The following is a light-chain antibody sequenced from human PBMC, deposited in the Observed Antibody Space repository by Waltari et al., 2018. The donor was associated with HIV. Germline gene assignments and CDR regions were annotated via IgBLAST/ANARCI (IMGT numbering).Light chain of an antibody. CDR1: RSNIGSNT. V-gene: IGLV1-44*01. J-gene: IGLJ7*01. CDR2: SNN. CDR3: AAWDDSLNGAV. Sequence: QSVLTQPPSASGTPGQRVTISCSGSRSNIGSNTVNWYQQLPGTAPKLLIYSNNRRPSGVPDRFSGSKSGTSASLAISGLQSEDEADYYCAAWDDSLNGAVFGGGTQLTVL.